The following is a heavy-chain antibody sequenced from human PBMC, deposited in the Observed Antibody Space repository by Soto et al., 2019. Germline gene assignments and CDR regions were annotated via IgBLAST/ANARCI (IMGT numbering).Heavy chain of an antibody. Sequence: GGSLRLSCAASGFTFNTYWMSWVRQAPGKGLEWVANIKPDGSEKWYVDSVKGRFTIPRDNAKNSLYLQMNSLRAEDTAVYFCARGDYYDTSGPFSDAFDIWGQGTMVTVSS. CDR2: IKPDGSEK. CDR1: GFTFNTYW. J-gene: IGHJ3*02. D-gene: IGHD3-22*01. CDR3: ARGDYYDTSGPFSDAFDI. V-gene: IGHV3-7*04.